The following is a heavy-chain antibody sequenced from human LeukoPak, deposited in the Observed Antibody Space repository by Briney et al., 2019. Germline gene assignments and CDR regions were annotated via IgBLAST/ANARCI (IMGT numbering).Heavy chain of an antibody. Sequence: PGGSLRLSCVASGFTFSNAWMSWVRQAPGKGLEWVGRFKSKTDGGTTVYAAPQKARFTISGHDSKNTLYLQMNSLKAEDAAVYYCSMSYHWGQGTLVTVS. CDR3: SMSYH. CDR2: FKSKTDGGTT. J-gene: IGHJ1*01. V-gene: IGHV3-15*01. CDR1: GFTFSNAW.